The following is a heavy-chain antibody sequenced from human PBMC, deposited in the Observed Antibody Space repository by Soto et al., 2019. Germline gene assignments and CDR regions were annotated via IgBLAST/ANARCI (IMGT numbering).Heavy chain of an antibody. J-gene: IGHJ6*02. CDR2: VIPLFGTA. D-gene: IGHD3-22*01. CDR3: ARVHMIVVVGERYHYKGLDV. V-gene: IGHV1-69*01. Sequence: QMQLIQSGAEVKKSGSSVKVTCKASGGTFRSDSISWVRQAPGEGLEWMGGVIPLFGTANYAQKFEGRVTITADESTSTAYMELSSLRSDDTAVYYCARVHMIVVVGERYHYKGLDVWGQGTTVTVSS. CDR1: GGTFRSDS.